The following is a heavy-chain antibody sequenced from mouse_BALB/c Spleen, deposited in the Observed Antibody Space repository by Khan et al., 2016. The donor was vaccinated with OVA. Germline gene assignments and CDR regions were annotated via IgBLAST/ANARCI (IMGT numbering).Heavy chain of an antibody. CDR2: INTETGEP. J-gene: IGHJ3*01. V-gene: IGHV9-2-1*01. CDR1: GYTFTDYS. Sequence: QIQLVQSGPELKKPGETVKISCKASGYTFTDYSMHWVKQAPGKGLKWMGWINTETGEPTYADDFKGRFAFSLETSASTAYLQINNLKNEDTATYFCAPYGNYGGFAYWGQGTLVTVSA. CDR3: APYGNYGGFAY. D-gene: IGHD2-1*01.